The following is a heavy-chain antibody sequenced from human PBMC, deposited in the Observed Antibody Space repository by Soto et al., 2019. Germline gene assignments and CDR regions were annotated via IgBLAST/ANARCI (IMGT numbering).Heavy chain of an antibody. Sequence: ASVKVSCKASGYTFTRYYINWVRQAPGQGLEWMGWVSAYNGNTHYEQKLQGRVTLTTDTSTSTAYMELRSLRSDDTAVYYCARTYGSGSYFLLYYGMDVWGQGTTVTVSS. CDR1: GYTFTRYY. CDR2: VSAYNGNT. V-gene: IGHV1-18*01. J-gene: IGHJ6*02. D-gene: IGHD3-10*01. CDR3: ARTYGSGSYFLLYYGMDV.